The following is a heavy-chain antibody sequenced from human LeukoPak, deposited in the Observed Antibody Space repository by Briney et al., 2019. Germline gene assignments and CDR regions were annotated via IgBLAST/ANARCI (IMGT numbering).Heavy chain of an antibody. CDR3: ARKYGDHYYYYYMDV. CDR2: IYYSGST. Sequence: SETLSLTRTVSGGSIGSYYWSWIRQPPGKGLEWIGYIYYSGSTNYNPSLKSRVTISVDTSKNQFSLRLRSVTAADTAVYYCARKYGDHYYYYYMDVWGKGTTVTVSS. V-gene: IGHV4-59*01. D-gene: IGHD4-17*01. J-gene: IGHJ6*03. CDR1: GGSIGSYY.